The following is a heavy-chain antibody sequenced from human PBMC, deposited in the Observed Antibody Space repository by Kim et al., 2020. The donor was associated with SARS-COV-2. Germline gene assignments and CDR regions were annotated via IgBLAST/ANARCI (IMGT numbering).Heavy chain of an antibody. CDR2: IYNAGST. CDR1: GSSISGNY. D-gene: IGHD5-12*01. J-gene: IGHJ5*02. CDR3: AIGAGDRWLRGSGLCDP. Sequence: SETLSLTCTVSGSSISGNYLTWIRQPAGKGLEVIGRIYNAGSTTFNPSLQRRVTMSLDTYKNEFSLRLTSVSAADTDVYYCAIGAGDRWLRGSGLCDPWGQGSRVTVSS. V-gene: IGHV4-4*07.